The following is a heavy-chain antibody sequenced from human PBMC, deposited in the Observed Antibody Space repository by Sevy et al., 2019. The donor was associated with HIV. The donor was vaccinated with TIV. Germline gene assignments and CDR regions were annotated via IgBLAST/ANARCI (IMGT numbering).Heavy chain of an antibody. CDR3: ASGGSGDVWNYGYYYYGMDV. J-gene: IGHJ6*02. Sequence: ASVKVSCKASGDTFSTYDINWVRQAPGQGLEWMGWMSPKSGSTGFAQKFQGRLTMTRDTSISTAYMELSSLRSEDTAVYYWASGGSGDVWNYGYYYYGMDVWGQGTTVTVSS. V-gene: IGHV1-8*02. D-gene: IGHD3-3*01. CDR1: GDTFSTYD. CDR2: MSPKSGST.